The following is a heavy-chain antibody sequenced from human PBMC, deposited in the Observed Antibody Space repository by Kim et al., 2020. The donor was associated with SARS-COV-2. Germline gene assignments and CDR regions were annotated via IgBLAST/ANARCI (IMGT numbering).Heavy chain of an antibody. D-gene: IGHD6-19*01. CDR2: ITPTGDGT. J-gene: IGHJ4*02. CDR3: ARDLSDGWTFDY. Sequence: ASVKVSCKASGYTFTSNHMRWVRQAPGQGLEWMGMITPTGDGTTYSQSFQGRLTLTTDTSTSTVYMELSRLRSEDTAVYFCARDLSDGWTFDYWGQGTLVTVSS. V-gene: IGHV1-46*01. CDR1: GYTFTSNH.